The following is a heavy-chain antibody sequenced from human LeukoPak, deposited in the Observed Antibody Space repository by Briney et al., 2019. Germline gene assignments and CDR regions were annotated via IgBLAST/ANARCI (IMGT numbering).Heavy chain of an antibody. V-gene: IGHV3-20*03. CDR2: INWNGGST. D-gene: IGHD3-22*01. J-gene: IGHJ6*03. CDR3: ARVVAYYYDSSGYPYYMDV. CDR1: GFTFDDYG. Sequence: GGSLRLSFAASGFTFDDYGMSWVRQAPGKGLGWVYAINWNGGSTGYADSVKGRFPISRHNAKTPLYLRLNSLRAEDTAVYYCARVVAYYYDSSGYPYYMDVWGKGTTVTISS.